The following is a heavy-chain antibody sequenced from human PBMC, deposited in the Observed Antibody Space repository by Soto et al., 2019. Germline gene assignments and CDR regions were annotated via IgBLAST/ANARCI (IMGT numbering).Heavy chain of an antibody. Sequence: EEQLVESGGDLVQPGESLRLSCAASGFSVSNNYMSWVRQAPGKGLEWVSLIYSGGSTYYADSVKGRFTISRDSSKNTLYLQMNSLRAEDTATYYCAAYSPKGYWGQGTLVTVSS. CDR2: IYSGGST. D-gene: IGHD3-16*01. V-gene: IGHV3-66*01. CDR3: AAYSPKGY. CDR1: GFSVSNNY. J-gene: IGHJ4*02.